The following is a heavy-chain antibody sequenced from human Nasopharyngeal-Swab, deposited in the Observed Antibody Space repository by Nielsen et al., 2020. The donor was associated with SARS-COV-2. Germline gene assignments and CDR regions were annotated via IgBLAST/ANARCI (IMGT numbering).Heavy chain of an antibody. D-gene: IGHD3-10*01. V-gene: IGHV3-74*01. CDR2: IHGDGRNT. J-gene: IGHJ4*02. Sequence: GGSLRLSCAASGFTSRTYRMHWVRQAPGKGLEWISEIHGDGRNTNYADSVKGRFTISRDNAKSTLYLQMNSLRVEDTAVYYCVRDNYGVDYWGQGTLVTVSS. CDR3: VRDNYGVDY. CDR1: GFTSRTYR.